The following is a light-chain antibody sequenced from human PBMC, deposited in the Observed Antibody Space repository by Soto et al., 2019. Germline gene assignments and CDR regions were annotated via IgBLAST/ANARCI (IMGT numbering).Light chain of an antibody. Sequence: QSALTQPASVSGSPGHSITISCAGTRSDVGNYNLVSWYQQHPGKAPKLIIYEVDKRPSGVSNRFSGSKSGNTASLTISGLQAEDDADYHCCSYADSDPGAFGGGTKLTVL. CDR3: CSYADSDPGA. V-gene: IGLV2-23*02. J-gene: IGLJ3*02. CDR1: RSDVGNYNL. CDR2: EVD.